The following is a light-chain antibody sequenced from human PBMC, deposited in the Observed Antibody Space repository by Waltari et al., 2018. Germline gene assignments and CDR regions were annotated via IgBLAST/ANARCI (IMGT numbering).Light chain of an antibody. V-gene: IGLV1-44*01. J-gene: IGLJ3*02. CDR3: ASWDDSMNGHWV. Sequence: QSVLTQPPSASGTPGQRVTISCSGSASNIGGNLVNWYQQLPGKAPKLLIYRSDLRPSGVPYRCSGSKSGTSASLAISGLQSEDEADYFCASWDDSMNGHWVFGGGTKVTVL. CDR1: ASNIGGNL. CDR2: RSD.